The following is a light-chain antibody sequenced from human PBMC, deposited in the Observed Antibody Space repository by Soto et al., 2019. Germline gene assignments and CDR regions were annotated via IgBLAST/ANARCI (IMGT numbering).Light chain of an antibody. CDR3: QQYNNWPQT. CDR2: DAS. J-gene: IGKJ1*01. V-gene: IGKV3-15*01. Sequence: EIVLTRSPRTLSVSPGDRVTLSCRASQSLRSSLAWYQQKPGQAPRLLIYDASTRATGIPARFSGSGSGTDFTLTISGLQSEDFAVYYCQQYNNWPQTFGQGTKVDIK. CDR1: QSLRSS.